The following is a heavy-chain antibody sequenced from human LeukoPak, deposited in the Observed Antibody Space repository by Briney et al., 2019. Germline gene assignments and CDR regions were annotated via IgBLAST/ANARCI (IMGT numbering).Heavy chain of an antibody. CDR3: AKNPGGFGESGYYYYYMDV. D-gene: IGHD3-10*01. CDR2: IYYSGST. CDR1: GGSINNYY. Sequence: SETLSLTCTVSGGSINNYYWNWIRQPPGKGLEWIGYIYYSGSTNYNPSLKSRVTISVDTSKNQFSLKVSSVTAADTAVYYCAKNPGGFGESGYYYYYMDVWGKGTTVTVSS. J-gene: IGHJ6*03. V-gene: IGHV4-59*01.